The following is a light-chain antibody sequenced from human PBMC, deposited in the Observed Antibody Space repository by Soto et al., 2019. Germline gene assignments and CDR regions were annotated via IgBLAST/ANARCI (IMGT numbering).Light chain of an antibody. V-gene: IGKV3-20*01. Sequence: EMVLTQSPGTPSFSPGEESTLSCSAIRSVRTNFFAWYQQKPGQAPRLIIYGASTRATGIPDRFGGSGSGTDFSLSISRLEHEECAVYYCQQCGRTSWRFGQGTKV. CDR3: QQCGRTSWR. CDR2: GAS. CDR1: RSVRTNF. J-gene: IGKJ1*01.